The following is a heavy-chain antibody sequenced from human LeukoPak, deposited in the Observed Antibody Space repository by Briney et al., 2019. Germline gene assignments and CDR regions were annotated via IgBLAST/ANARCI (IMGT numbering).Heavy chain of an antibody. CDR1: GGSISSSSYY. V-gene: IGHV4-39*07. Sequence: SETLSLTCTVSGGSISSSSYYWGWIRQPPGKGLEWIGSIYYSGSTYYNPSLKSRVTISVDTSKNQFSLKLSSVTAADTAVYYCARGKVGSNWFDPWGQGTLVTVSS. CDR2: IYYSGST. D-gene: IGHD3-10*01. CDR3: ARGKVGSNWFDP. J-gene: IGHJ5*02.